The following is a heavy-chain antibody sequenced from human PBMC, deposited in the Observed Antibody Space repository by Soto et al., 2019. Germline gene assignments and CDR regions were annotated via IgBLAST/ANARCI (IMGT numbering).Heavy chain of an antibody. CDR3: ARDTKPGSSWYYYYYYMDV. Sequence: GGSLRLSCAASGFTFSSYAMSWVRQAPGKGLAWVANIKQDGSEKYYADSVKGRFTISRDNAKNSLYLQMNSLRAEDTAVYYCARDTKPGSSWYYYYYYMDVWGKGTTVTVSS. D-gene: IGHD6-13*01. V-gene: IGHV3-7*01. J-gene: IGHJ6*03. CDR2: IKQDGSEK. CDR1: GFTFSSYA.